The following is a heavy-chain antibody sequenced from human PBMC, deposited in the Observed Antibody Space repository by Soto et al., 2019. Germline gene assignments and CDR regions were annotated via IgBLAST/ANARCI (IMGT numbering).Heavy chain of an antibody. V-gene: IGHV3-33*01. D-gene: IGHD3-16*02. CDR2: IWYDGSNK. Sequence: QVQLVESGGGVVQPGRSLRLSCAASGFTFSSYGMHWVRQAPGKGLEWVAVIWYDGSNKYYADSVKGRFTISRDNSKNTLYLQINSLRAEDTAVYYCARDFYIWGSYRSYYMDVWGKGTTVTVSS. CDR3: ARDFYIWGSYRSYYMDV. J-gene: IGHJ6*03. CDR1: GFTFSSYG.